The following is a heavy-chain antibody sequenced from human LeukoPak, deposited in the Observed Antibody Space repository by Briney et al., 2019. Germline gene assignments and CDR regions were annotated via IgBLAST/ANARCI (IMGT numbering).Heavy chain of an antibody. CDR2: MNPNSGNT. CDR1: GYTFTSYD. D-gene: IGHD3-10*01. CDR3: AREGIYGSGNAFDI. J-gene: IGHJ3*02. V-gene: IGHV1-8*01. Sequence: ASVKVSCKASGYTFTSYDINWVRQATGQGLEWMGWMNPNSGNTGYAQKFEGRVTMTRNTSISTAYMELSSLRSEDTAVYYCAREGIYGSGNAFDIWGQGTMVTVSS.